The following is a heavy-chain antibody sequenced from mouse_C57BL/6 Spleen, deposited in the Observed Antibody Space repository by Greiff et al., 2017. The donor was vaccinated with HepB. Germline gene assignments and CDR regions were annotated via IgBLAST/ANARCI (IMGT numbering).Heavy chain of an antibody. V-gene: IGHV14-4*01. CDR1: GFNIKDDY. J-gene: IGHJ1*03. D-gene: IGHD5-5*01. CDR2: IDPENGDT. CDR3: TTDYLGYFDG. Sequence: VQLQQSGAELVRPGASVKLSCTASGFNIKDDYMHWVKQRPEQGLEWIGWIDPENGDTEYASKFQGKATITADTSSNTAYLQLSSLTSEDTAVYYCTTDYLGYFDGWGTGTTVTVSS.